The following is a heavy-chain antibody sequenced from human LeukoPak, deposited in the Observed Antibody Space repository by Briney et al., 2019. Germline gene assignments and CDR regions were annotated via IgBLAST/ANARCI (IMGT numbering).Heavy chain of an antibody. CDR2: ISSGSSYI. CDR3: ARESLVFCSGGNCHSDF. D-gene: IGHD2-15*01. CDR1: GFTFGSYT. Sequence: GGSLRLSCAASGFTFGSYTMNWVRQAPGKGLEWVSSISSGSSYIYYVDSVKGRFTISRDNAKNSLYLQMNSLRAEDTAVYYCARESLVFCSGGNCHSDFWGQGTLVTVSS. V-gene: IGHV3-21*01. J-gene: IGHJ4*02.